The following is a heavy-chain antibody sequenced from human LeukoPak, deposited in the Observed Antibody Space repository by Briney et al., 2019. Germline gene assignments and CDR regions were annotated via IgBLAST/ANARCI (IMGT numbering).Heavy chain of an antibody. D-gene: IGHD6-6*01. CDR2: IYSATST. J-gene: IGHJ4*02. CDR3: AKVTARFFDY. CDR1: GFTVSSNY. V-gene: IGHV3-53*04. Sequence: PGGSLRLSCAASGFTVSSNYMSWVRQAPGKGLEWVSVIYSATSTYYADSVKGRFTISRHNSKNTLYLQMNSLRAEDTAVYYCAKVTARFFDYWGQGTLVTVSS.